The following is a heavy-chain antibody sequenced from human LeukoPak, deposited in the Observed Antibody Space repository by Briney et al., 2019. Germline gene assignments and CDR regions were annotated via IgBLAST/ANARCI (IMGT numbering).Heavy chain of an antibody. CDR1: GYTFTSYG. Sequence: ASVKVSCKASGYTFTSYGISWVRQAPGQGLEWMGWISAYNGNTNYAQKLQGRVTMTTDTSTSTAYMELRSLRSDDTAVYYCARANSGSYLGDAFDIWGQGTMVTVSS. CDR3: ARANSGSYLGDAFDI. CDR2: ISAYNGNT. D-gene: IGHD1-26*01. V-gene: IGHV1-18*01. J-gene: IGHJ3*02.